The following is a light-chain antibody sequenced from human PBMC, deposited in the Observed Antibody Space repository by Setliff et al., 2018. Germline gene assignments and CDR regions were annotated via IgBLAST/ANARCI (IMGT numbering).Light chain of an antibody. CDR3: CSYAGSPYV. CDR2: EVS. J-gene: IGLJ1*01. CDR1: SSNIGRNT. V-gene: IGLV2-23*02. Sequence: QSALTQPPSASGIPGQTVTISCSGGSSNIGRNTVNWYHQLPGTAPKLMIYEVSKRPSGVSNRFSGSKSGNTASLTISGLQAEDEADYYCCSYAGSPYVFGTGTKVTVL.